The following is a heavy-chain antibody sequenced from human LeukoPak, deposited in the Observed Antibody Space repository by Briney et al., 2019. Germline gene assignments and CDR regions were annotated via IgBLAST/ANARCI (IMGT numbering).Heavy chain of an antibody. CDR3: ARSTYYYGSGTFYSVGPFDS. CDR1: GFTFRACA. Sequence: PGASLRLSRVASGFTFRACALHWVRQAPGQGLDWVAVVSSDGQSDFYSDSVRGRFTISRDNSRDTLYLQMDGLRAADTGLYFCARSTYYYGSGTFYSVGPFDSWGQGTLVTVSS. D-gene: IGHD3-10*01. CDR2: VSSDGQSD. V-gene: IGHV3-30*01. J-gene: IGHJ4*02.